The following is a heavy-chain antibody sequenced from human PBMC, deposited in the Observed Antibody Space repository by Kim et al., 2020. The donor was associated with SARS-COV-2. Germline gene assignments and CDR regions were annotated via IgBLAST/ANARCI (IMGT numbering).Heavy chain of an antibody. J-gene: IGHJ6*02. CDR3: ASDYDGMDV. CDR2: GTA. Sequence: GTANYSQRFQGRVTITADEATSTAYMGLRSLRSEDTAVYYCASDYDGMDVWGQGTTVTVSS. V-gene: IGHV1-69*01.